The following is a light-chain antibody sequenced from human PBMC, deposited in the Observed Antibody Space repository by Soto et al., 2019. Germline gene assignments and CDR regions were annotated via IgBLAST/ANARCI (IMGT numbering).Light chain of an antibody. CDR1: QSFSSF. Sequence: EILLTQSPPTLSMSPGERATLSCRASQSFSSFLAWYQKEPGQVPRLLIYAASNRATGVPARFSGSESGTDFTLTISSLQAEDCAVYYCQQYYNWPRTFGQGTRLEIK. J-gene: IGKJ5*01. CDR3: QQYYNWPRT. CDR2: AAS. V-gene: IGKV3D-15*01.